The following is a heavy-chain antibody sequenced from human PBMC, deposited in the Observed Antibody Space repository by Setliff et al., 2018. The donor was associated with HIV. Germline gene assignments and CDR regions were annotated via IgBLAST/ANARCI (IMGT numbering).Heavy chain of an antibody. CDR1: GYPFDSYG. Sequence: ASVQVSCKTSGYPFDSYGISWVRQAPGQGLEWMGWISAYIGDTKYAQRFQGRVTMTTDPSTPTAYMELRSLKSEDTAVYYCARAVGGSNYFDYSGYQDFWGQGTRVTVSS. CDR2: ISAYIGDT. J-gene: IGHJ4*02. D-gene: IGHD3-22*01. CDR3: ARAVGGSNYFDYSGYQDF. V-gene: IGHV1-18*01.